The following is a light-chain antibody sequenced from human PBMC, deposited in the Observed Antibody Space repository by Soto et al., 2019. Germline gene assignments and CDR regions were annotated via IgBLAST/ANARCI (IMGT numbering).Light chain of an antibody. CDR3: QQYGSSIQT. V-gene: IGKV3-20*01. J-gene: IGKJ1*01. CDR1: QSVSSSY. Sequence: EIVLTQSPGTLSLSPGERATLSCRASQSVSSSYLAWYQQKPGQAPRLLICGASSRATGIPDRFSGSGSGTDFTLTISRLEPEDFAVYYCQQYGSSIQTFGQGTKVDIK. CDR2: GAS.